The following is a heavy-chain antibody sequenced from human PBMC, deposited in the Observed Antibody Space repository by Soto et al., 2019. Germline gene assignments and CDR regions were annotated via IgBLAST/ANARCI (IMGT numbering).Heavy chain of an antibody. V-gene: IGHV3-9*01. D-gene: IGHD2-2*01. J-gene: IGHJ3*02. CDR2: ISWNSGSI. Sequence: GGSLRLSCAASGFTFDDYAMHWVRQAPGKGLEWVSGISWNSGSIGYADSVKGRFTISRDNAKNSLYLQMNSLRAEDTALYYCAKFTGEGVPAAMSHWESDAFDIWGQGTMVTVSS. CDR1: GFTFDDYA. CDR3: AKFTGEGVPAAMSHWESDAFDI.